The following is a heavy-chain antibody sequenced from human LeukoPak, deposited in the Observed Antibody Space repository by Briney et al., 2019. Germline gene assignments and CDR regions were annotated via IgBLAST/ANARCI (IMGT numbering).Heavy chain of an antibody. J-gene: IGHJ3*02. V-gene: IGHV1-2*02. CDR2: INPNSGGT. CDR3: ARDELLWFGEFHDAFDI. CDR1: GYTFTGYY. D-gene: IGHD3-10*01. Sequence: ASVKVSCKASGYTFTGYYMHWVRQAPGQGLEWMGWINPNSGGTNYAQKFQGRVTMTRDTSISTAYMELSRLRSDDTAVYYCARDELLWFGEFHDAFDIWGQGTMVTVSS.